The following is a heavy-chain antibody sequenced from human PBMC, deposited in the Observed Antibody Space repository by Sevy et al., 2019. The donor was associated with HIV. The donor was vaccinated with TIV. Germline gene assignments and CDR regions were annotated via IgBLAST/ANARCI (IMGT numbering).Heavy chain of an antibody. CDR3: TTDLEYQLERYYFNY. CDR1: EFIFTNAW. CDR2: IKSKTNGGTT. Sequence: GSLRLSCAASEFIFTNAWMSWVRQAPGKGLEWVGPIKSKTNGGTTDYAAPVEGRFTISRDDSKKTLYLQMNSLKTEDTAVYYCTTDLEYQLERYYFNYWGQGTLVTVSS. V-gene: IGHV3-15*01. J-gene: IGHJ4*02. D-gene: IGHD2-2*01.